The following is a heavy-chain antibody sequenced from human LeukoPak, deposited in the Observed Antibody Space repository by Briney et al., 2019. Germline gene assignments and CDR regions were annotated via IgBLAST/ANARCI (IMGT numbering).Heavy chain of an antibody. CDR1: GYTFTSYG. CDR2: ISAYNGNT. V-gene: IGHV1-18*01. CDR3: ARDPGSSSWTPFDY. Sequence: GASVKVSCKASGYTFTSYGISWVRQAPGQGLEWMGWISAYNGNTNYAQKLQGRVTMTTDTSTSTAYIELRSLRSDDTAVYYCARDPGSSSWTPFDYWGQGTLVTVSS. D-gene: IGHD6-13*01. J-gene: IGHJ4*02.